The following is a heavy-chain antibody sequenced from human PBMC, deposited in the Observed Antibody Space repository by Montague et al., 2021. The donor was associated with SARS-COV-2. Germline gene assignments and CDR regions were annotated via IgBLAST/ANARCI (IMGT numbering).Heavy chain of an antibody. Sequence: SLRLSCAASGFTFSSYSMNWVRQAPGKGLEWVSSISSSSSYIYYAGSVKGRFTISRDNAKNSLYLQMNSLRAEDTAVYYCARSNVDTAMDFNWFDPWGQGTLVTASS. CDR3: ARSNVDTAMDFNWFDP. CDR2: ISSSSSYI. D-gene: IGHD5-18*01. V-gene: IGHV3-21*01. J-gene: IGHJ5*02. CDR1: GFTFSSYS.